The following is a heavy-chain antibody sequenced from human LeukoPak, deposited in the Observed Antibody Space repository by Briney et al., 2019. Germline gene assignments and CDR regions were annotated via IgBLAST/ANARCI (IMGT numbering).Heavy chain of an antibody. Sequence: SETLSLTCTVSGGSISSYYWSWIRQPPGKGLEWIGYIYYSGSTNYNPSLKSRVTISVDTSKNQFSLKLSSVTAADTAVYCCARQVPRWYYFDYWGQGTLVTVSS. CDR3: ARQVPRWYYFDY. CDR2: IYYSGST. J-gene: IGHJ4*02. V-gene: IGHV4-59*08. D-gene: IGHD6-13*01. CDR1: GGSISSYY.